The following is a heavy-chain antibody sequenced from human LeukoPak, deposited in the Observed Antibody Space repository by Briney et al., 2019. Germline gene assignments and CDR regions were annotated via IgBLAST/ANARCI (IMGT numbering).Heavy chain of an antibody. D-gene: IGHD3-22*01. Sequence: PSETLSLTCSISGGSINSGGYYWSWIRQPPGKGLEWIGYIYYSGSTNYDPSLKSRVTISVDPSKNHFSLRLSSVTAADTAVFYCARGSGYYYGDFDYWGQGSLVTVSS. CDR3: ARGSGYYYGDFDY. J-gene: IGHJ4*02. V-gene: IGHV4-61*03. CDR2: IYYSGST. CDR1: GGSINSGGYY.